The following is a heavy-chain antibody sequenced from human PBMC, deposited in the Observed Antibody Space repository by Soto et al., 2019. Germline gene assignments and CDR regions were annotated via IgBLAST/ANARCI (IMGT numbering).Heavy chain of an antibody. CDR1: GGSISSGNYY. V-gene: IGHV4-31*03. J-gene: IGHJ5*02. CDR2: IYHKGLT. CDR3: ARADPDNWFDP. Sequence: PSETLSLTCIVSGGSISSGNYYWSWIRQHPGKDLEWIGYIYHKGLTYYNTSLKSRVTISVDTSKNQFSLKLSSVTAADTAVYYCARADPDNWFDPWGQGTLVTVSS.